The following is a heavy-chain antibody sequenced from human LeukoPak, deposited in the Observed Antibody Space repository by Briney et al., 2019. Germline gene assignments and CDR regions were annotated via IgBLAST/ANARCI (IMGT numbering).Heavy chain of an antibody. CDR3: ARARPRIVVVPAAIRAFDI. D-gene: IGHD2-2*02. J-gene: IGHJ3*02. CDR2: INHSGST. Sequence: TTSETLFLTCAVYGGSFSGYYWSWIRQPPGKGLEWLGGINHSGSTNYNPSLKSRVTISVDTSKNQFSLKLSSVTAADTAVYYCARARPRIVVVPAAIRAFDIWGQGTMVTVSS. CDR1: GGSFSGYY. V-gene: IGHV4-34*01.